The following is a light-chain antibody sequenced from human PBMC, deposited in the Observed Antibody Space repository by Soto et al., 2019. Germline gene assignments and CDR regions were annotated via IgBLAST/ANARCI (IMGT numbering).Light chain of an antibody. CDR2: EVS. J-gene: IGLJ1*01. CDR1: SSDVGAYDY. CDR3: GSYTSSSTRV. Sequence: QSVLTQPASVSGSPGQSITISCTGTSSDVGAYDYVSWYQQHPDKAPKLMIYEVSNRHSGVSNRFSGSKSVNTATLSFSGFQFDDEADYYCGSYTSSSTRVFGTGTKVTVL. V-gene: IGLV2-14*03.